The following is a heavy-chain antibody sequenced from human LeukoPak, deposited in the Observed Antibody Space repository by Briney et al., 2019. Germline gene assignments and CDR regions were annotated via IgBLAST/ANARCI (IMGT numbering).Heavy chain of an antibody. Sequence: SETLSLTCTVSSGSISSSSYYWGWIRQPPGKGLEWIGSIYYSGSTYYNPSLKSRVTISVDTSKNQFSLKLSSVTAADTAVYYCARDSGYYGSGSYYSWGQGTLVTVSS. CDR1: SGSISSSSYY. J-gene: IGHJ4*02. CDR3: ARDSGYYGSGSYYS. D-gene: IGHD3-10*01. CDR2: IYYSGST. V-gene: IGHV4-39*07.